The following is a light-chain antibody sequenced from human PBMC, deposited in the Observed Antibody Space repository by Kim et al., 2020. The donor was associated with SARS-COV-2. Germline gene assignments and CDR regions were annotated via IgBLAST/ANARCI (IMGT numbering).Light chain of an antibody. V-gene: IGKV1-39*01. CDR1: QSISSY. Sequence: DIQMTQSPSSLSASVGDRVTITCRASQSISSYLNWYQQKPGKAPKLLIYAASSLQSGVPSRFSGSGSGTDFTLTISSLQPEDFETYYCQQSYSTPNTFGRGTKLK. J-gene: IGKJ2*01. CDR2: AAS. CDR3: QQSYSTPNT.